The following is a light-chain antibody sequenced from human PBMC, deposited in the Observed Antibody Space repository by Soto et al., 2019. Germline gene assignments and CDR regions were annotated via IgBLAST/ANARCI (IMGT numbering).Light chain of an antibody. Sequence: IVMTQSPDSLAVSLGERATINCKSSQSFLYSSNNKNYLAWYQQKPGQAARLLIYGATRVTGLPARFSGSGSGTEFTLTISSLQSEDFAVYYCLHYHAWPRTFGQGTKVDIK. J-gene: IGKJ1*01. CDR3: LHYHAWPRT. CDR1: QSFLYSSNNKNY. V-gene: IGKV4-1*01. CDR2: GA.